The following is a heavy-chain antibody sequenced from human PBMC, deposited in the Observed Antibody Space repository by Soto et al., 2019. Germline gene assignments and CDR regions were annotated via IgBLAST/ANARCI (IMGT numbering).Heavy chain of an antibody. J-gene: IGHJ6*02. D-gene: IGHD3-3*01. V-gene: IGHV1-18*04. CDR3: ARDQGITTFGVYSMYYYGMDV. CDR2: ISTDNGNT. Sequence: ASVKVSCKASGYTFTGYYIHWVRQAPGQGLEWMGWISTDNGNTNYAQHLQGRVSMTTDTSTSTAYMDLRSLRSDDTAVYYCARDQGITTFGVYSMYYYGMDVWGQGTTVTVS. CDR1: GYTFTGYY.